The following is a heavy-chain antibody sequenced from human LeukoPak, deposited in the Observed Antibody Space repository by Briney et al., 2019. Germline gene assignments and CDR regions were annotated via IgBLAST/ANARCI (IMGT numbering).Heavy chain of an antibody. CDR3: ARGRDPKGIDY. Sequence: NPSETLSLTCTVSGGSISSYYWSWIRRPPGKGLEWIGCIYYSGSTNYNPSLKSRVTISVDTSKNQFSLKLSSVTAADTAVYYCARGRDPKGIDYWGQGTLVTVSS. V-gene: IGHV4-59*01. CDR2: IYYSGST. CDR1: GGSISSYY. J-gene: IGHJ4*02.